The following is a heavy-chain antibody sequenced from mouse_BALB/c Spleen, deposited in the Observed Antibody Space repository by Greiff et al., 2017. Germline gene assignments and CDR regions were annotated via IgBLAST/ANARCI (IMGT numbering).Heavy chain of an antibody. CDR1: GFTFSSFG. J-gene: IGHJ4*01. V-gene: IGHV5-17*02. Sequence: EVHLVESGGGLVQPGGSRKLSCAASGFTFSSFGMHWVRQAPEKGLEWVAYISSGSSTIYYADTVKGRFTISRDNPKNTLFLQMTSLRSEDTAMYYCARDDYYGSSMDYWGQGTSVTVSS. CDR2: ISSGSSTI. D-gene: IGHD1-1*01. CDR3: ARDDYYGSSMDY.